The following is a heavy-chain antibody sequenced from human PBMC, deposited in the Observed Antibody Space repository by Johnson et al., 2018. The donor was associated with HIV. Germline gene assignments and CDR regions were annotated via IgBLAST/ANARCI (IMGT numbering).Heavy chain of an antibody. D-gene: IGHD5-18*01. CDR3: ARAYSYGAFDI. Sequence: QEQLVESGGGLAQPGGSLRLSCAASGFTVSSYAMHWVRQAPGKGLEWVAVISYDGSNKYYADSVKGRFTISRDNSKNTLYLQMNSLRAEDTAVYYCARAYSYGAFDIWGQGTRVTVSS. V-gene: IGHV3-30-3*01. J-gene: IGHJ3*02. CDR2: ISYDGSNK. CDR1: GFTVSSYA.